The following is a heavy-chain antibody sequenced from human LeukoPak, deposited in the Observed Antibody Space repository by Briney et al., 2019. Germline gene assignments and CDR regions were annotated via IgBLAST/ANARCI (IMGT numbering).Heavy chain of an antibody. J-gene: IGHJ5*01. D-gene: IGHD3-22*01. CDR1: GFTFADHT. CDR2: IRSEPYGGTT. V-gene: IGHV3-49*04. CDR3: AREGAGEADYYDSTGYFVS. Sequence: GGSLRLSCTASGFTFADHTLSWVRQAPGKGLEWVGFIRSEPYGGTTEYAASVTGRFTISRDDSKSIAYLQMSSLKTEDTAVYYCAREGAGEADYYDSTGYFVSWGQGTLVTVSS.